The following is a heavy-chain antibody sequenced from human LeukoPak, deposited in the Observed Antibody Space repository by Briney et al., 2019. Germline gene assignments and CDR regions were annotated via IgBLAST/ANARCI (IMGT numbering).Heavy chain of an antibody. CDR3: ARAQL. CDR1: GGSISSSGYY. CDR2: INHSGST. Sequence: SETLSLTCTVSGGSISSSGYYWGWIRQPPGKGLEWIGEINHSGSTNYNPSLKSRVTIPVDTSKNQFSLKLSSVTAADTAVYYCARAQLWGQGTLVTVSS. J-gene: IGHJ1*01. V-gene: IGHV4-39*07.